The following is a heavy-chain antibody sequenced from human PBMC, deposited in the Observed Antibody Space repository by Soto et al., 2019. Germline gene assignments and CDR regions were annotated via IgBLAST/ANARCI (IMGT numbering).Heavy chain of an antibody. Sequence: QVQLVQSGAEVKKPGSSVKVSCKASGGTFSSYSINWVRQAPGQGLEWMGEIIPIFGTANYAQKFQGRFTITADESTSTAYMELRSLRSENTAVYYCATDGGRHSGGIDYWGQGTLVTVTS. CDR1: GGTFSSYS. D-gene: IGHD1-26*01. J-gene: IGHJ4*02. V-gene: IGHV1-69*01. CDR3: ATDGGRHSGGIDY. CDR2: IIPIFGTA.